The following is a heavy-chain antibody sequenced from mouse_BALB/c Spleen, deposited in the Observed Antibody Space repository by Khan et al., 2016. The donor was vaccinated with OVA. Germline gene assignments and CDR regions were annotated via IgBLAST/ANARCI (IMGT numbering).Heavy chain of an antibody. V-gene: IGHV3-2*02. CDR3: ARSVTITTVVATDFDY. J-gene: IGHJ2*01. Sequence: EVKLLESGPGLVKPSQSLSLTCTVTGYSITSDYAWNWIRQFPGNKLEWMGYISYSGRTSYNPSLTSRISITRDTSKNQFFLPLTSVTTEDTATYYCARSVTITTVVATDFDYWGQGTTLTVSS. CDR2: ISYSGRT. CDR1: GYSITSDYA. D-gene: IGHD1-1*01.